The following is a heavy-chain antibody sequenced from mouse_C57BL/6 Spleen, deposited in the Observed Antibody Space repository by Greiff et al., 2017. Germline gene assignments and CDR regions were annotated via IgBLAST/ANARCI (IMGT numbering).Heavy chain of an antibody. V-gene: IGHV1-9*01. CDR1: GYTFTGYW. CDR2: ILPGSGST. Sequence: QVQLQQSGAELMKPGASVKLSCKATGYTFTGYWIEWVKQRPGHGLEWIGEILPGSGSTNYNEKFKGKATYTAETSSNTAYMHLSSLTTEVSAIYCSARTAAQKFAYWGQGTLVTVSA. J-gene: IGHJ3*01. D-gene: IGHD3-2*02. CDR3: ARTAAQKFAY.